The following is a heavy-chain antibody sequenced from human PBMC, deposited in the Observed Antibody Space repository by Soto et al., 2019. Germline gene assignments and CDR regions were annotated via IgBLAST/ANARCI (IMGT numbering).Heavy chain of an antibody. CDR1: GFTFRSYG. V-gene: IGHV3-33*01. CDR2: IWYDGSNK. CDR3: ARDPQDIVVVVAATGYAFDI. D-gene: IGHD2-15*01. Sequence: QVQLVESGGGVVQPGRSLRLSCAASGFTFRSYGMHWVRQAPGKGLEWVAGIWYDGSNKYYADSVKGRFTISRDNAKNTLYLQMNSLRAEDTAVYYCARDPQDIVVVVAATGYAFDIWGQGTMVTVSS. J-gene: IGHJ3*02.